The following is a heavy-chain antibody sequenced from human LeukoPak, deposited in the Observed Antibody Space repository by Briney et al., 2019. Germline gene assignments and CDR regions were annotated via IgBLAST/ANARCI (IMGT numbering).Heavy chain of an antibody. Sequence: GESLRLSCAASGFTFTTYWMSWVRQPPGKGLEWVANIKQDGTEKYYVDSVKGRFTISRDNAKNSLYLQMNSLRAEDTAVYYCAELGMIGGVWGKGTTVTISS. J-gene: IGHJ6*04. CDR1: GFTFTTYW. CDR3: AELGMIGGV. V-gene: IGHV3-7*01. CDR2: IKQDGTEK. D-gene: IGHD3-10*02.